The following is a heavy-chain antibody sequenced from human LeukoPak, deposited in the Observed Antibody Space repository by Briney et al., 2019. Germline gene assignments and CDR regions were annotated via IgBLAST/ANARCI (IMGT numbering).Heavy chain of an antibody. Sequence: GSLRLSCAASGFTFSSYAMSWIRQPPGKGLEWIGEINHSGSTNYNPSLKSRVTISVDTSKNQFSLKLSSVTAADTAVYYCARGDGSGWYSSSYYFDYWGQGTLVTVSS. CDR2: INHSGST. CDR1: GFTFSSYA. V-gene: IGHV4-34*01. J-gene: IGHJ4*02. D-gene: IGHD6-19*01. CDR3: ARGDGSGWYSSSYYFDY.